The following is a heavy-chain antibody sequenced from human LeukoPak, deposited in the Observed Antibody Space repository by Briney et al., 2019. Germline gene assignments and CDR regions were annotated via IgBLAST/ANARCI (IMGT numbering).Heavy chain of an antibody. V-gene: IGHV3-11*01. J-gene: IGHJ6*02. Sequence: GGSLRLSCVVSGFTFSDYHMTWIRQAPGKGLEWISYISSGGSTIHYADSVQGRFIISRDNANSSLSLQMNSLRADDTAVYHCARVPSSGWCLGGEYYYGMDVWGQGTKVTVSS. CDR3: ARVPSSGWCLGGEYYYGMDV. D-gene: IGHD6-19*01. CDR2: ISSGGSTI. CDR1: GFTFSDYH.